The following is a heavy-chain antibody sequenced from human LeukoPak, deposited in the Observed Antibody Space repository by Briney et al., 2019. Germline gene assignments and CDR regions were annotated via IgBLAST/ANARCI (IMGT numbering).Heavy chain of an antibody. D-gene: IGHD5-12*01. J-gene: IGHJ4*02. CDR1: GFTFSSYW. CDR2: INSDGSST. CDR3: ARKRGGYHSGDY. Sequence: GGSLRLSCAASGFTFSSYWMHWVRQVPGKGLVWVSHINSDGSSTTYADSVKGRFTISRGNAKNTLYLQMNSLRADDTAVYYCARKRGGYHSGDYWGQGTLVTVSS. V-gene: IGHV3-74*01.